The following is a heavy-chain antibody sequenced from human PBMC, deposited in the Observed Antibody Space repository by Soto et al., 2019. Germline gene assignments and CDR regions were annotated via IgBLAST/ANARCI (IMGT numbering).Heavy chain of an antibody. CDR2: ISSSSSYI. Sequence: GGSLRLSCAASGFTFSSYSMNWVRQAPGKGLEWVSSISSSSSYIYYADSVKGRFTISRDNAKNSLYLQMNSLRAEDTAVYYCARDLVGAPSSDYWGQGTLVTVPQ. D-gene: IGHD1-26*01. V-gene: IGHV3-21*01. CDR3: ARDLVGAPSSDY. CDR1: GFTFSSYS. J-gene: IGHJ4*02.